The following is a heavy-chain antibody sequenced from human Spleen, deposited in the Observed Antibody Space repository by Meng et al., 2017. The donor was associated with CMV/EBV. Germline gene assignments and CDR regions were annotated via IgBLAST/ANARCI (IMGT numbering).Heavy chain of an antibody. V-gene: IGHV1-2*06. J-gene: IGHJ4*02. Sequence: FTGYYMHWVRQAPGQGLEWMGRINPSSGGTNYAQKFQGRVTMTRDTSISTAYMELSRLRSDDTAVYYCARDLGPVSYGSGSYYNGDYWGQGTLVTVSS. CDR1: FTGYY. CDR3: ARDLGPVSYGSGSYYNGDY. D-gene: IGHD3-10*01. CDR2: INPSSGGT.